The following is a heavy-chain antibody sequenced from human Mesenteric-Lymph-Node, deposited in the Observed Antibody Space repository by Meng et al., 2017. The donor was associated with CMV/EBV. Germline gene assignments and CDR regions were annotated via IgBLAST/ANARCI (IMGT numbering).Heavy chain of an antibody. CDR3: AREQLVEGGVS. Sequence: FTVSGGSVISGSYYWSWIRQPPGKGLEWIGYIYYSGSTNYNPSLKSRVTISVDTSKNQFSLKLSSVTAADTAVYYCAREQLVEGGVSWGQGTLVTVSS. D-gene: IGHD6-6*01. CDR1: GGSVISGSYY. CDR2: IYYSGST. V-gene: IGHV4-61*01. J-gene: IGHJ4*02.